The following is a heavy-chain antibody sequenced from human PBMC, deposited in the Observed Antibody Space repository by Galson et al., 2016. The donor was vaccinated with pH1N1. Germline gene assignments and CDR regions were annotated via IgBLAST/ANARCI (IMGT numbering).Heavy chain of an antibody. J-gene: IGHJ4*02. Sequence: SETLSLTCTVSGGSISSSSYYWDWIRQPPGKGLEWIGSIYCSGSTYYNPSLKSRVTISVDTSKNQFSLKLSSVTAADTAVYYCARRGIGEFLYYFDSWGQGTLVTVSS. CDR2: IYCSGST. CDR1: GGSISSSSYY. CDR3: ARRGIGEFLYYFDS. V-gene: IGHV4-39*01. D-gene: IGHD3-10*01.